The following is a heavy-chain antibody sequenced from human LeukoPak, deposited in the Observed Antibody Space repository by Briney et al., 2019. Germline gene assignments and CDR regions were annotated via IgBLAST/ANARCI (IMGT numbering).Heavy chain of an antibody. CDR3: AALPSH. Sequence: GASVKVSCKVSGYSLTKLSLHWVRQAPGKGLEWMGGFDPEDNETLSSEKFQGRVIITEDTSTDSSNMELRNLRIDDTAIYYCAALPSHWGQGTLVTVS. D-gene: IGHD2-2*01. J-gene: IGHJ4*02. CDR1: GYSLTKLS. CDR2: FDPEDNET. V-gene: IGHV1-24*01.